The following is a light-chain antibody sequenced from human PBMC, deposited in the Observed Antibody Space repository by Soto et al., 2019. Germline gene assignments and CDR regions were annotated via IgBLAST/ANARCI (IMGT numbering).Light chain of an antibody. CDR3: QRDYSYPFT. J-gene: IGKJ3*01. CDR2: AAS. Sequence: AIRMTQSPSSFSASTGDRVTITCRASQGISSYLAWYQQKPGKAPKLLIYAASTLKSGVPSRFSGSGSGTDFTLTISCLQSEDFATYYCQRDYSYPFTFGPGTKVDIK. V-gene: IGKV1-8*01. CDR1: QGISSY.